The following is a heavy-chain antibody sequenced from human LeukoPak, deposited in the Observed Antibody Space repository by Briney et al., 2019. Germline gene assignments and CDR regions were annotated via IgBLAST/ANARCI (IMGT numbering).Heavy chain of an antibody. D-gene: IGHD3-3*01. V-gene: IGHV1-69*02. Sequence: ASVKVSCKASGGTFSSYTISWVRQAPGQGLEWMGRIIPILGIANYAQKFQGRVTITADKSTSTAYMELSSLRSEDTAVYYCARTAYSDFWSGYHYYYCYMDVWGKGTTVTVSS. CDR2: IIPILGIA. CDR1: GGTFSSYT. CDR3: ARTAYSDFWSGYHYYYCYMDV. J-gene: IGHJ6*03.